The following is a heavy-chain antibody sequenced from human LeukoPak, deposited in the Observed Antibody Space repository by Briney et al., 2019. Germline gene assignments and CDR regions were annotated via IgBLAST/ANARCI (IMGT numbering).Heavy chain of an antibody. Sequence: SQTLSLTCAISGDSFSSNSAAWNWIRQSPSRGLEWLGRTYYRSKLYNDYAVSVKSRITINPDTSKNQFSLQLNSVTPEDTAVYYCARTKGIAVAGTYDYWGQGTLVTVSS. J-gene: IGHJ4*02. D-gene: IGHD6-19*01. CDR1: GDSFSSNSAA. V-gene: IGHV6-1*01. CDR3: ARTKGIAVAGTYDY. CDR2: TYYRSKLYN.